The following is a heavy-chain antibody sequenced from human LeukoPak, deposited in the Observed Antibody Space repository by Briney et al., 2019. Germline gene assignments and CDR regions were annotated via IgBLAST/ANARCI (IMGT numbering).Heavy chain of an antibody. V-gene: IGHV3-15*01. J-gene: IGHJ4*02. CDR3: TTDRGISGTKDLDY. D-gene: IGHD1-20*01. CDR1: GFIFPNAW. Sequence: GGSLRLSCAASGFIFPNAWMSWVRQTPGKGLEWVGRIRSKTVGGTTDYAAPVKGRFTVSRDDSKNTFYLEMNSLKTEDTAVYYCTTDRGISGTKDLDYWGQGTLVTVSS. CDR2: IRSKTVGGTT.